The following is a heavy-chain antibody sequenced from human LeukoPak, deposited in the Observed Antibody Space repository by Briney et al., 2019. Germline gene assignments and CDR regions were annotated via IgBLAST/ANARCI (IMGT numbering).Heavy chain of an antibody. V-gene: IGHV4-59*01. CDR2: IYYSGST. CDR3: ARTTVTTRYYYYMDV. D-gene: IGHD4-17*01. CDR1: GGSISSYY. J-gene: IGHJ6*03. Sequence: PSATLSLTCTVSGGSISSYYWSWIRQPPGKGLEWIGYIYYSGSTNYNPSLKSRVTISVDTSKNQFSLKLSSVTAADTAVYYCARTTVTTRYYYYMDVWGKGTTVTVSS.